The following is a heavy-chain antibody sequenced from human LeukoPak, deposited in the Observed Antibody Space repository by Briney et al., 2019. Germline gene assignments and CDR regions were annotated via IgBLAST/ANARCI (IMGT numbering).Heavy chain of an antibody. D-gene: IGHD2-15*01. CDR1: GYTFTNYY. J-gene: IGHJ3*01. CDR2: INPNTGGA. Sequence: ASMKVSCKTSGYTFTNYYIHWLRQAPGLGLGWMGRINPNTGGANYAQNFQGRVTMTRDTSTSTAYMDLRRLTSDDTAIYYCAITYSNNAFDVWGQGTVVTVSS. CDR3: AITYSNNAFDV. V-gene: IGHV1-2*06.